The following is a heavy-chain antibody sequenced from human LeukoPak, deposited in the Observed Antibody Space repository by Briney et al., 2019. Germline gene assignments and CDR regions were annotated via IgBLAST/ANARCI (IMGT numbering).Heavy chain of an antibody. CDR1: GFTFSSYW. V-gene: IGHV3-7*01. CDR3: ARNAFDI. J-gene: IGHJ3*02. CDR2: IDQDGSQK. Sequence: QPGGSLRLSCATSGFTFSSYWMSWVRQAPGKGLEWVANIDQDGSQKYYLDSVKGRFTISRDNTKSSLYLQMNSLRAADTAVYYCARNAFDIWGQGTVLTVSS.